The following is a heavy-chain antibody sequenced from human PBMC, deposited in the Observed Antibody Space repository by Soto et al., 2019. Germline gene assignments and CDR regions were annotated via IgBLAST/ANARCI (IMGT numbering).Heavy chain of an antibody. Sequence: ETLSLSCAASGFTFSTYAMGWVRQAPVKGLEWVSVFSATGVSTYNADSVKGRFTISRDNSYNTLYLQMSSLRAEDSAVYYCARGSKDSYPGSRIFDFWGRGTLVTVSS. J-gene: IGHJ4*02. CDR2: FSATGVST. V-gene: IGHV3-23*01. CDR1: GFTFSTYA. CDR3: ARGSKDSYPGSRIFDF. D-gene: IGHD3-10*01.